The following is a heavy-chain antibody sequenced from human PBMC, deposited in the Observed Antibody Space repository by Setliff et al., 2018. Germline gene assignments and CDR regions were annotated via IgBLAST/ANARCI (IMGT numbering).Heavy chain of an antibody. Sequence: SETLSLTCTVSGGSISSSSYYWGWIRQPPGKGLEWIGSIYYSGSTYYNPSLKSRVTISVDTSKNQFSLKLSSVTAADTAVYYCARIYLLLWFGELLSGWFDPWGQGTLVTVSS. CDR2: IYYSGST. CDR1: GGSISSSSYY. V-gene: IGHV4-39*07. J-gene: IGHJ5*02. D-gene: IGHD3-10*01. CDR3: ARIYLLLWFGELLSGWFDP.